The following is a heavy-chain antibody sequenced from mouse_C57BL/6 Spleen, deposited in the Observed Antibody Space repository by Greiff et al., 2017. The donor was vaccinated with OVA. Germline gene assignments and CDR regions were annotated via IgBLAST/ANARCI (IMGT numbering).Heavy chain of an antibody. D-gene: IGHD2-4*01. Sequence: VQLQQSGPELVKPGDSVKISCKASGYSFTGYFMNWVMQSHGKSLEWIGRINPYNGDTFYNQKFKGKATLTVDKSSSTAHMELRSLTSEDSAVYYCARSYDYDGYFDVWGTGTTVTVSS. J-gene: IGHJ1*03. CDR2: INPYNGDT. V-gene: IGHV1-20*01. CDR1: GYSFTGYF. CDR3: ARSYDYDGYFDV.